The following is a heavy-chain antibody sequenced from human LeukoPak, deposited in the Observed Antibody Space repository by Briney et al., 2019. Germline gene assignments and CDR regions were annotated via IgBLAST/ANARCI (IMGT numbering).Heavy chain of an antibody. CDR1: GGSISSSSYY. D-gene: IGHD4-17*01. CDR3: ARIRYGDYATPI. V-gene: IGHV4-39*01. CDR2: IYYSGST. Sequence: SETLSLTCTVSGGSISSSSYYWGWIRQPPGKGLEWIGSIYYSGSTYYNPSLKSRVTISVDTSTSQFSLKLSSVTAADTAVYYCARIRYGDYATPIWGQGTLVTVSS. J-gene: IGHJ4*02.